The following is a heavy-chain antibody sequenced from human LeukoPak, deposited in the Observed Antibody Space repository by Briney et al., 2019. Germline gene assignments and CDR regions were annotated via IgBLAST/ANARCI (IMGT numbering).Heavy chain of an antibody. CDR2: IYYSGST. V-gene: IGHV4-39*07. D-gene: IGHD3-22*01. CDR1: GGSISSSSYY. Sequence: PSETLSLTCTVSGGSISSSSYYWGWIRQPPGKGLEWIGSIYYSGSTYYNPSLKSRVTISVDTSKNQFSLKLSSVTAADTAVYYCARDRGSLYYDSSGPYLFQHWGQGTLVTVSS. J-gene: IGHJ1*01. CDR3: ARDRGSLYYDSSGPYLFQH.